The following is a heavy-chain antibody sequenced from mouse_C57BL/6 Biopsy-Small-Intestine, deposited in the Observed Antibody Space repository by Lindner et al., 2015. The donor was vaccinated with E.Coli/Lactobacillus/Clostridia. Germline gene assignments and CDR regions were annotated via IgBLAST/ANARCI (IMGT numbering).Heavy chain of an antibody. J-gene: IGHJ3*01. CDR3: STYYNNAWFAY. D-gene: IGHD2-5*01. Sequence: VQLQESGAELVKPGASVKLSCTASGFNIRDYYIHWVKQRPEQGLEWIGRIDPADGDADYAPRFQGKATMTADISSNTAYLQVSSLTSEDTAVYYCSTYYNNAWFAYWGQGTLVTVSA. V-gene: IGHV14-1*01. CDR1: GFNIRDYY. CDR2: IDPADGDA.